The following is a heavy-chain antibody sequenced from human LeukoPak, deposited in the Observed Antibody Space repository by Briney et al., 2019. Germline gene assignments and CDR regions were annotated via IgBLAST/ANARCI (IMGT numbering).Heavy chain of an antibody. CDR2: ISSSSSYI. V-gene: IGHV3-21*01. D-gene: IGHD1-7*01. CDR1: GFTFSSYS. J-gene: IGHJ4*02. Sequence: PGGSLRLPCAASGFTFSSYSMNWVRQAPGKGLEWVSSISSSSSYIYYADSVKGRFTISRDNAKNSLYLQMNSLRAEDTAVYYCARGSWNYYFDYWGQGTLFTVSS. CDR3: ARGSWNYYFDY.